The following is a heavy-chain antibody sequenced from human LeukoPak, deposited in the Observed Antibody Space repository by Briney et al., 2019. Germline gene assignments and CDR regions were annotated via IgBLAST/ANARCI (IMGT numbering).Heavy chain of an antibody. CDR3: ARDSSPSAHSREGYRWFDP. D-gene: IGHD6-13*01. V-gene: IGHV4-61*02. CDR2: IYTSGST. J-gene: IGHJ5*02. Sequence: PSETLSLTCTVSGGSISSGSYYWSWIRQPAGKGLEWIGRIYTSGSTNYNPSLKSRVTISVDTSKNQFSLKLSSVTAADTAVYYCARDSSPSAHSREGYRWFDPWGQGTLVTVSS. CDR1: GGSISSGSYY.